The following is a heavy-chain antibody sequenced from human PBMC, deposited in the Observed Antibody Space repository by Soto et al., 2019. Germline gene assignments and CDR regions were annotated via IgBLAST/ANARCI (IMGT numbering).Heavy chain of an antibody. Sequence: ASVKVSYKASGYTFTSYGISWVRQAPGQGLEWMGWISAYNGNTNYAQKLQGRVTMTTDTSTSTAYMELRSLRSDDTAVYYCARAGFIFGVVIIQKYGMDFWGQGTTVTVSS. D-gene: IGHD3-3*01. CDR2: ISAYNGNT. V-gene: IGHV1-18*01. J-gene: IGHJ6*02. CDR1: GYTFTSYG. CDR3: ARAGFIFGVVIIQKYGMDF.